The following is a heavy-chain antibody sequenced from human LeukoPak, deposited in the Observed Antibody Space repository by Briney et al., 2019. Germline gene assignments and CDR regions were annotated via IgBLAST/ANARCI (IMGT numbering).Heavy chain of an antibody. D-gene: IGHD3-3*01. CDR1: GGTFSSYA. CDR3: ARDMPSITIFGVVSSMDV. Sequence: GASVKVSCKASGGTFSSYAISWVRQAPGQGLEWMGRIIPILGIANYAQKFQGRVTITADNSTSTAYMELSSLRSEDTAVYYCARDMPSITIFGVVSSMDVWGQGTTVTVSS. CDR2: IIPILGIA. V-gene: IGHV1-69*04. J-gene: IGHJ6*02.